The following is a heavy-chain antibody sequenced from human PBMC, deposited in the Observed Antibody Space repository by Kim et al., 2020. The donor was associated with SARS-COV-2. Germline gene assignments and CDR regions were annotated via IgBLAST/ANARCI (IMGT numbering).Heavy chain of an antibody. V-gene: IGHV4-59*01. D-gene: IGHD2-21*01. J-gene: IGHJ4*02. Sequence: YHPPRKSRVTISVDTSKNQFSLKLSSVTAADTAVYYCARAGGGNSDFDYWGQGTLVTVSS. CDR3: ARAGGGNSDFDY.